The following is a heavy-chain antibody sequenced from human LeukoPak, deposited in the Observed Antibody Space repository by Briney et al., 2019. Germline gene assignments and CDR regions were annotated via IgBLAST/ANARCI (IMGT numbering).Heavy chain of an antibody. CDR1: GFTYSSYW. D-gene: IGHD3-22*01. Sequence: PGGSLRLSCAASGFTYSSYWMSWVRQAPGKGLEWVAHIRQDGSEKYHVDSVKGRFTISRDNANNALYLQMSGLRAEDTAVYYCARDQRSFYYTIDYWGQGTRVTVSS. V-gene: IGHV3-7*04. CDR2: IRQDGSEK. J-gene: IGHJ4*02. CDR3: ARDQRSFYYTIDY.